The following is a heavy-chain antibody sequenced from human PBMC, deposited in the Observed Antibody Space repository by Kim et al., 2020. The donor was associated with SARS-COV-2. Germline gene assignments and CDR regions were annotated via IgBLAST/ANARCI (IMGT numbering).Heavy chain of an antibody. V-gene: IGHV3-7*01. CDR2: INQGGSEQ. CDR1: GFTFSGYW. CDR3: VRSPRDQQLV. D-gene: IGHD6-13*01. Sequence: GGSLRLSCAASGFTFSGYWMNWVRQAPGKGLGWVANINQGGSEQYYVDSVKGRFTVSRDNAKNSVFLQMNSLRADDTAVYYCVRSPRDQQLVWGQGTLVTVSS. J-gene: IGHJ4*02.